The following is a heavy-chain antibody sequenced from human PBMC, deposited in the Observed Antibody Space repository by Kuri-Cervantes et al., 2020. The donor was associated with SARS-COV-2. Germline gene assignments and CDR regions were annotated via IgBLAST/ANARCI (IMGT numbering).Heavy chain of an antibody. D-gene: IGHD3-3*01. J-gene: IGHJ4*02. V-gene: IGHV3-30*04. CDR2: ISYDGSNK. CDR3: ASNKFLTIWSGPLDY. CDR1: GFTFSSYA. Sequence: GESLKISCAASGFTFSSYATHWVRQAPGKGLEWVAVISYDGSNKYYADSVKGRFTISRDNSKNTLYLQMNSLRAEDTAVYYCASNKFLTIWSGPLDYWGQGTLVTVSS.